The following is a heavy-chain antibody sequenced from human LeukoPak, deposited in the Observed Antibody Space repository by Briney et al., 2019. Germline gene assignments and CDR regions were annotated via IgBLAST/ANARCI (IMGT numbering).Heavy chain of an antibody. J-gene: IGHJ5*02. CDR3: ATVGAYYYDSSGYL. D-gene: IGHD3-22*01. CDR2: FDPEDGET. CDR1: GYTLTELS. V-gene: IGHV1-24*01. Sequence: ASVKVSCKVSGYTLTELSMHWVRQAPGKGLEWMGGFDPEDGETIYAQKFQGRVTMTEDTSTDTAYMELSSLRSEDTAVYYCATVGAYYYDSSGYLWGQGTLVTVSS.